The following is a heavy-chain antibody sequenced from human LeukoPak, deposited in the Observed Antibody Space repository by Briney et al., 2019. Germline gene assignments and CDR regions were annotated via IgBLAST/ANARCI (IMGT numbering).Heavy chain of an antibody. CDR3: ARTKSAYGDYLFDY. CDR2: IHYSGST. CDR1: GGSISSGGYY. Sequence: SETLSLTCTVSGGSISSGGYYWSWIRQHPGKGLEWIGYIHYSGSTYYNPPLKSRVTISVDTSKTQFSLKLSSVTAADTAVYYCARTKSAYGDYLFDYWGQGTLVTVSS. D-gene: IGHD4-17*01. J-gene: IGHJ4*02. V-gene: IGHV4-31*03.